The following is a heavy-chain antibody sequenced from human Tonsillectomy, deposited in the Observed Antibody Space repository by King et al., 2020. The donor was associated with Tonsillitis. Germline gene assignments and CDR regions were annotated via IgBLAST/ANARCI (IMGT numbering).Heavy chain of an antibody. J-gene: IGHJ4*02. D-gene: IGHD6-19*01. Sequence: VQLVESGGGLVQPGGSLRLSCAASGFRFSDSTMHWVRQASGKGLEWISRIRSKAENYATAYAASAIGRFSISRDDSHQTAFLQMDSLKTEDTAVYYCATSYTSGWTEFFDFWGQGILVTVSS. V-gene: IGHV3-73*02. CDR1: GFRFSDST. CDR3: ATSYTSGWTEFFDF. CDR2: IRSKAENYAT.